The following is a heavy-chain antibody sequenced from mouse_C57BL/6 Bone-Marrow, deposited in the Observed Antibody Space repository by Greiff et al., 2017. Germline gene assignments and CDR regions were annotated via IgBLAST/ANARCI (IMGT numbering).Heavy chain of an antibody. CDR2: IWSGGST. CDR1: GFSLTSYG. CDR3: ARKEYYSKGWFAY. J-gene: IGHJ3*01. Sequence: QVQLQQSGPGLVQPSQRLSITCTVSGFSLTSYGVHWVRQSPGKGLEWLGVIWSGGSTDYNAAFISRLGISKDNSKSQVFFKMNSLQADETAIYYCARKEYYSKGWFAYWGQRTLVTVTA. D-gene: IGHD2-5*01. V-gene: IGHV2-2*01.